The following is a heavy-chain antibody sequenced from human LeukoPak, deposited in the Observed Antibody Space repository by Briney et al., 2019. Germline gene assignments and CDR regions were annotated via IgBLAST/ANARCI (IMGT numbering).Heavy chain of an antibody. CDR2: IHPNSGGI. V-gene: IGHV1-2*02. CDR3: GRKSANRKTSEFDY. CDR1: GYTFTDYY. J-gene: IGHJ4*02. Sequence: ASVKLSCKASGYTFTDYYMNWVRQAPGQGLEWMGWIHPNSGGIKYAQKFQGRVTMTRDTSISTAYMELSGLTPDDTAVYYCGRKSANRKTSEFDYWGQGTLVTVSS. D-gene: IGHD1-14*01.